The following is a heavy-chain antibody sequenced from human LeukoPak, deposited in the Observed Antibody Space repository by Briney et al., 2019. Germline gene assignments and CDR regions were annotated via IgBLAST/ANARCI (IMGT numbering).Heavy chain of an antibody. Sequence: GASVKVSCKASGGTFSSYAISWVRQAPGQGLEWMRRIIPILGIANYAQKFQGRVTITADKSTSTAYMELSSLRSEDTAVYYCASSAQVGATEDAFDIWGQGTMVTVSS. CDR2: IIPILGIA. D-gene: IGHD1-26*01. V-gene: IGHV1-69*04. CDR1: GGTFSSYA. J-gene: IGHJ3*02. CDR3: ASSAQVGATEDAFDI.